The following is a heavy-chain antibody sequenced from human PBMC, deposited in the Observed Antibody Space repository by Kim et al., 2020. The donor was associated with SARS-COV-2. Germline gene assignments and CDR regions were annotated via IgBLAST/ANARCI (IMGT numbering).Heavy chain of an antibody. CDR1: GGSISSYY. CDR2: IYYSGST. Sequence: SETLSLTCTVSGGSISSYYWSWIRQPPGKGLEWIGYIYYSGSTNYNPSLKSRVTISVDTSKNQFSLKLSSVTAADTAVYYCARDYDFWSGYYSLAYWGQGTLVTVSS. D-gene: IGHD3-3*01. CDR3: ARDYDFWSGYYSLAY. V-gene: IGHV4-59*13. J-gene: IGHJ4*02.